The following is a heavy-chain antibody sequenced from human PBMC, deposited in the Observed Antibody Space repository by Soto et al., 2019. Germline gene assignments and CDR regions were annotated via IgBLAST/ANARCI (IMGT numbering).Heavy chain of an antibody. CDR1: GFSLSTSGVG. CDR3: AHRPSYCSGGSCYSGFDY. CDR2: IYWDDDK. J-gene: IGHJ4*02. D-gene: IGHD2-15*01. V-gene: IGHV2-5*02. Sequence: QITLKESGPTLEKPTQTLTLTCTFSGFSLSTSGVGVGWIRQPPGKALEWLALIYWDDDKRYSPSLKSRLTITKDTFKNQVVLTMTNMDPVDTATYYCAHRPSYCSGGSCYSGFDYWGQGTLVTVSS.